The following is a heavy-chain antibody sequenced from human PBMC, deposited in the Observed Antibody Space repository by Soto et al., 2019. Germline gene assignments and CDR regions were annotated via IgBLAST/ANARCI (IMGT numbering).Heavy chain of an antibody. V-gene: IGHV3-64*01. CDR3: ARVGGSGSYYYYYMDV. Sequence: PGGSLRLSCAASGFTFSSYAMHWVRQAPGKGLEYVSAISSNGGSTYYANSVKGRFTISRDNSKNTLYLQMGSLRAEDMAVYYCARVGGSGSYYYYYMDVWGKGNPGHRLL. CDR2: ISSNGGST. CDR1: GFTFSSYA. D-gene: IGHD3-10*01. J-gene: IGHJ6*03.